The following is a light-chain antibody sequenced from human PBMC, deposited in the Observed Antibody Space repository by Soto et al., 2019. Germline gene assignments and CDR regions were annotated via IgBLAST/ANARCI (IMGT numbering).Light chain of an antibody. Sequence: EIVLTQSPGTLSLSPGERATLSCRASQSVSSSYLAWYQQKPGQAPRLLIYGASSRATGIPDRFSGSGSGTHFALTIGRLEPEDFAVYYCQQYGSSWTFGQGTKVDIK. V-gene: IGKV3-20*01. CDR2: GAS. CDR3: QQYGSSWT. CDR1: QSVSSSY. J-gene: IGKJ1*01.